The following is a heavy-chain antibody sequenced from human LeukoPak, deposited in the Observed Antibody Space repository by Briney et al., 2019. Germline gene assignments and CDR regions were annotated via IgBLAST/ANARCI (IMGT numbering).Heavy chain of an antibody. CDR2: IIPIFGTA. CDR1: GGTFSSYA. J-gene: IGHJ5*02. V-gene: IGHV1-69*15. D-gene: IGHD6-19*01. CDR3: AREEKWLTPFLDR. Sequence: GSSVKVSCKASGGTFSSYAISWVRQAPGQGLEWMGRIIPIFGTANYAQKFQGRVTITADESTTTTYMELSGLRSEDTAVYYCAREEKWLTPFLDRWGQGTLVTVSS.